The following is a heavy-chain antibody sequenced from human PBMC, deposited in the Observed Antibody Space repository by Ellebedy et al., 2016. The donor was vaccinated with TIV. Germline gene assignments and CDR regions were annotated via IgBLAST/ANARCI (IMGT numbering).Heavy chain of an antibody. CDR3: ARGYCTTTSCWHNVDY. Sequence: SVKVSCXASGGTFSSYAVVWVRQAPAQGLEWMGGLIPLFGTANYTQKFQGRVTLTADDSTGTAYMERSSLRTDDTAVYYCARGYCTTTSCWHNVDYWGQGTLVTVSS. V-gene: IGHV1-69*13. D-gene: IGHD2-2*01. J-gene: IGHJ4*02. CDR2: LIPLFGTA. CDR1: GGTFSSYA.